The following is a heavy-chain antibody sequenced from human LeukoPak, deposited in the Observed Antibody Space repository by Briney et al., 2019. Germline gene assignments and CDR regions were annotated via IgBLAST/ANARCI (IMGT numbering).Heavy chain of an antibody. CDR2: VSGSGGST. CDR1: GFTFSSYA. J-gene: IGHJ4*02. V-gene: IGHV3-23*01. Sequence: PGGSLRLSCAASGFTFSSYAMSWVRQAPGEGLEWVSAVSGSGGSTYYADSVKGRFTISRDNSKNTLYLQMNSLRAEDTAVYYCAKEGDYGDYEFDYWGQGTLVTVSS. CDR3: AKEGDYGDYEFDY. D-gene: IGHD4-17*01.